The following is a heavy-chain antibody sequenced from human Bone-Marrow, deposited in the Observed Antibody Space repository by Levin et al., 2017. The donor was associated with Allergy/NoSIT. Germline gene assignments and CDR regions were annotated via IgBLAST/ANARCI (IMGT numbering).Heavy chain of an antibody. D-gene: IGHD2-21*01. CDR1: GSFG. CDR2: ISYDGSYT. Sequence: PGGSLRLSCADSGSFGMHWVRQAPGKGLEWLAVISYDGSYTYYADSMKGRLSISRDSSENTVNLQMSSLRPEDTAFYFCAREFLHSGYFRSWVQGTLVTVSS. J-gene: IGHJ1*01. V-gene: IGHV3-30*03. CDR3: AREFLHSGYFRS.